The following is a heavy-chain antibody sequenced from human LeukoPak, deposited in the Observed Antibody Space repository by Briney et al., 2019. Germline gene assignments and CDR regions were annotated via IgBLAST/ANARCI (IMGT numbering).Heavy chain of an antibody. CDR2: IYPGDSDT. CDR1: GYSFTSYW. D-gene: IGHD5-12*01. Sequence: GESLKISCKGSGYSFTSYWIGWVGQMPGKGLDWMGIIYPGDSDTRYSPSWQGQVTIAADKSISTAYPQWSSLKASDTAMYYCARHRLGGYDYIDYWGQGTLVTVSS. J-gene: IGHJ4*02. CDR3: ARHRLGGYDYIDY. V-gene: IGHV5-51*01.